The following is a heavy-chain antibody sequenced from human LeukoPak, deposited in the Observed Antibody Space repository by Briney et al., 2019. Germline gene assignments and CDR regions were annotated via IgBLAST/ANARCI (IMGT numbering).Heavy chain of an antibody. Sequence: PGGSLRLSCAASGFIFSSYWMSWVRQTPGKGLEWVANIHEDGSEKYYVDSVKGRFTISRDNAKNSLFLQMNSLRAEDTAVYYCARTGSGSYGYFDLWGRGTLVTVSS. J-gene: IGHJ2*01. CDR1: GFIFSSYW. CDR3: ARTGSGSYGYFDL. D-gene: IGHD1-26*01. CDR2: IHEDGSEK. V-gene: IGHV3-7*02.